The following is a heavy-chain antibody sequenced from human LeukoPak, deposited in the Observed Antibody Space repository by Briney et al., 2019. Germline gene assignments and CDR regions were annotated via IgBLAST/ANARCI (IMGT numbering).Heavy chain of an antibody. D-gene: IGHD3-22*01. V-gene: IGHV3-66*01. CDR2: IYSGGST. J-gene: IGHJ3*02. Sequence: GGSLRLSCTASGFTVTNNYVTWVRQAPGKGLEWVSVIYSGGSTYYADSVKGRFTISRDNSKNTLYLQMNSLRAEDTAVYYCARYYDSSGQTGGAFDIWGQGTMVTVSS. CDR3: ARYYDSSGQTGGAFDI. CDR1: GFTVTNNY.